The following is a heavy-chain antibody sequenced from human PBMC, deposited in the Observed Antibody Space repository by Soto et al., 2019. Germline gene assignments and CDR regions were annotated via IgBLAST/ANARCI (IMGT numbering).Heavy chain of an antibody. J-gene: IGHJ4*01. CDR1: GGLISKYS. Sequence: QVQLVQSGAEVRKPGSSVKVSCKTSGGLISKYSFNWVRQAPGQGLEWMGGVLTISGSTDYAKKFQGRLTITAYRSTRTVYRELSRLRSDDSANYYCASISVRGGPLGFEDGGRGVLSSVSS. CDR3: ASISVRGGPLGFED. D-gene: IGHD3-3*02. CDR2: VLTISGST. V-gene: IGHV1-69*06.